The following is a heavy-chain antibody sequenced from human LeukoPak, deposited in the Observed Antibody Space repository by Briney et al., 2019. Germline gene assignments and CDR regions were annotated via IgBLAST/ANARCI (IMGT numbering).Heavy chain of an antibody. CDR3: ARDLFERGYPNWFDP. V-gene: IGHV1-2*02. D-gene: IGHD3-22*01. CDR2: INPNSGGT. Sequence: ASVKVSCKASGYTFTGYYMHWVRQAPGQGLEWMGWINPNSGGTNYAQKFQGRVTMTRDTSISTAYMELSRLRSDDTAVYYCARDLFERGYPNWFDPWGQGTLVTVSS. CDR1: GYTFTGYY. J-gene: IGHJ5*02.